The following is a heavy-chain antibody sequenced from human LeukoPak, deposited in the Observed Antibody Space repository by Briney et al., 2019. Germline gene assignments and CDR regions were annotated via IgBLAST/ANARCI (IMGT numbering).Heavy chain of an antibody. CDR2: IRYDGGSK. J-gene: IGHJ6*03. D-gene: IGHD1-26*01. CDR3: ASSPELRYYYYYMDV. Sequence: GGSLRLSCAASGFSFSSYGMHWVRQAPGKVLEWVAFIRYDGGSKHYADSVKGRFTISRDNAKNSLYLQMNSLRAEDTAVYYCASSPELRYYYYYMDVWGKGTTVTVSS. V-gene: IGHV3-30*02. CDR1: GFSFSSYG.